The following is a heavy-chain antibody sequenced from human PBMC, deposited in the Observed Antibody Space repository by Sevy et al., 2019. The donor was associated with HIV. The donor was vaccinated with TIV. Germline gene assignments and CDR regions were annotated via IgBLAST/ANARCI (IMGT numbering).Heavy chain of an antibody. CDR3: ARLYPCGGACYYFYS. CDR1: GGNFRNYV. V-gene: IGHV1-69*13. J-gene: IGHJ4*02. D-gene: IGHD2-21*02. CDR2: IIPTSGTA. Sequence: ASVKVSCKASGGNFRNYVISWVRQAPGQGLEWMGGIIPTSGTANYAQKFQGRVTIIADESTSTAYMELSSLRSEDTAVYYCARLYPCGGACYYFYSWGQGALVTVSS.